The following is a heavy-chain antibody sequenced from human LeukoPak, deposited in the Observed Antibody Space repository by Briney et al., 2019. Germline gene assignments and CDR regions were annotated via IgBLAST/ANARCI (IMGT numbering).Heavy chain of an antibody. D-gene: IGHD5-18*01. CDR3: AKDGAYSYGHDGFDT. J-gene: IGHJ3*02. CDR2: ISGSGGRT. CDR1: GFRFSNYV. Sequence: TGGSLRLSCAASGFRFSNYVMSWVRQAPGKGLEWVSAISGSGGRTDYADSVKGRFTISRDNSKNTLYLQMNSLRAEDTAVYYCAKDGAYSYGHDGFDTWGQGTMVTVSS. V-gene: IGHV3-23*01.